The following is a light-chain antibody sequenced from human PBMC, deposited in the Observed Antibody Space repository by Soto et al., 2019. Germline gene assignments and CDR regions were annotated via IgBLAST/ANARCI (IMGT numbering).Light chain of an antibody. CDR1: QGIRSD. Sequence: DIQMTQSPSSLSASVGERATLSCRASQGIRSDLGWYQQKPGQAPKRLIYGASNMQSGVPSRFSGSGSGTEFTLTISSLQPEDFATYYCLQHNSYPWTFGQGTKVEIK. CDR2: GAS. CDR3: LQHNSYPWT. J-gene: IGKJ1*01. V-gene: IGKV1-17*01.